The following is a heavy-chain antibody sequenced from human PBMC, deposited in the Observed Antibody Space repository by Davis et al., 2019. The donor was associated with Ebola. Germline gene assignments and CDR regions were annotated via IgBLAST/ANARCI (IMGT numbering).Heavy chain of an antibody. V-gene: IGHV3-33*08. D-gene: IGHD3-22*01. Sequence: PGGSLRLSCAASGFTFSSYGMHWVRQAPGKGLEWVAVIWYDGSNKYYADSVKGRFTISRDNSKNTLYLQMNSLRAEDTAVYYCARGRAPYYYDSSGYYDWGQGTLVTVSS. CDR1: GFTFSSYG. J-gene: IGHJ4*02. CDR3: ARGRAPYYYDSSGYYD. CDR2: IWYDGSNK.